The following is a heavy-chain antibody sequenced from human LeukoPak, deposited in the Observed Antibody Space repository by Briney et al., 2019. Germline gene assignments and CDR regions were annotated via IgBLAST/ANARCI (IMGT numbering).Heavy chain of an antibody. CDR3: AKDQYSSGWYYFDY. CDR2: ISGSGGST. V-gene: IGHV3-23*01. D-gene: IGHD6-19*01. Sequence: PGGSLRLSCAASGFTFSSYAMSWVRQAPGKGLEWVSAISGSGGSTYYADSVKGRFTISRDNSKNTLYLQMNSLRTEDTAVYYCAKDQYSSGWYYFDYWGQGTLVTVSS. J-gene: IGHJ4*02. CDR1: GFTFSSYA.